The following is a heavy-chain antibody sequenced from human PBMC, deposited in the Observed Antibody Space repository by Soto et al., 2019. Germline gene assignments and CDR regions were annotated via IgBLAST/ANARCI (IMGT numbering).Heavy chain of an antibody. V-gene: IGHV1-46*01. CDR2: INPSGGST. CDR1: GYTFTSYY. CDR3: ARDVVVVAATHRVKVADYYGMDV. J-gene: IGHJ6*02. D-gene: IGHD2-15*01. Sequence: ASVKVSCKASGYTFTSYYMRWVRQAPGQGLEWMGIINPSGGSTSYAQKFQGRVTMTRDTSTSTVYMELSSLRSEDTAVYYCARDVVVVAATHRVKVADYYGMDVWGQGTTVTVSS.